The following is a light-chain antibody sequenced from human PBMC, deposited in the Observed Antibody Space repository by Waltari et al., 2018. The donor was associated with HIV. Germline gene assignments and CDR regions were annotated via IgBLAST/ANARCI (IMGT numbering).Light chain of an antibody. J-gene: IGLJ3*02. V-gene: IGLV1-44*01. CDR1: PPNTGSNH. Sequence: QSVLTQSPSASGTPGQRVTISCSGGPPNTGSNHVSWYQQIPGTAPQLIIFSNSLRPSGVPDRFSGSKSGTSASLAISGLQSEDEADYYCATWDDTLDGPVFGGGTRLTVL. CDR3: ATWDDTLDGPV. CDR2: SNS.